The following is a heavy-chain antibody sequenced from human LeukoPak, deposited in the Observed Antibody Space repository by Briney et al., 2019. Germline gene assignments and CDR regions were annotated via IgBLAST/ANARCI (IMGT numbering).Heavy chain of an antibody. Sequence: GGSLRLSCAASGFTFDDYTMHWVRQAPGKGLEWVSLICWDGGSTYYADSVKGRFTISRDNSKNSLYLQMNSLRTEDTALYYCAKDLDSGYDWEGQARAGGMDVWGQGTTVTVSS. CDR3: AKDLDSGYDWEGQARAGGMDV. CDR1: GFTFDDYT. V-gene: IGHV3-43*01. CDR2: ICWDGGST. J-gene: IGHJ6*02. D-gene: IGHD5-12*01.